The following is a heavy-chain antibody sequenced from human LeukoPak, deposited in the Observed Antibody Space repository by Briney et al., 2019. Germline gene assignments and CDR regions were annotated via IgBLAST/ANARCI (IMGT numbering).Heavy chain of an antibody. CDR2: IYYSGSP. D-gene: IGHD2-15*01. J-gene: IGHJ5*02. CDR3: ARLYCSGGSCYPADNWFDP. Sequence: SETLSLTCTVSCGSISSGDYYWSWICQPPGKGLEWIGYIYYSGSPYYYPSLKSRVTISVDTSKHQFSLKLSSVTAADTAVYYCARLYCSGGSCYPADNWFDPWGQGTLVTVSS. CDR1: CGSISSGDYY. V-gene: IGHV4-30-4*01.